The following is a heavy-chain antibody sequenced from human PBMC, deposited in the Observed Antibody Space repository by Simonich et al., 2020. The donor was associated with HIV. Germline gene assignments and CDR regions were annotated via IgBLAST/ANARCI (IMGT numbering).Heavy chain of an antibody. J-gene: IGHJ4*02. Sequence: EVQLVESGGGLVQPGGSLRLSCAASGVPFSRYWMSWVREARWKGLWVVAKKKQNGREKFDVDSVKGRFTISRDNAKNSLYLQMNSRRAEDTAVYYCARGWDGSSSSLDDYWGQGTLVTVSS. CDR2: KKQNGREK. D-gene: IGHD6-6*01. V-gene: IGHV3-7*01. CDR1: GVPFSRYW. CDR3: ARGWDGSSSSLDDY.